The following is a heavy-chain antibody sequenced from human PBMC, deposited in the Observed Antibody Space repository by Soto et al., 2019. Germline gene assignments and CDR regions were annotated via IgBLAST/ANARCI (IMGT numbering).Heavy chain of an antibody. V-gene: IGHV1-3*01. CDR1: GYTFTSYA. J-gene: IGHJ4*02. CDR3: ARGSEGSGWITYFDY. CDR2: INAGNGNT. Sequence: ASVKVSCKASGYTFTSYAMHWVRQAPGQRLEWMGWINAGNGNTKYSQKFQGRVTITRDTSASTAYIELSSLRSEDTAVHYCARGSEGSGWITYFDYWGQGTLVTVSS. D-gene: IGHD6-19*01.